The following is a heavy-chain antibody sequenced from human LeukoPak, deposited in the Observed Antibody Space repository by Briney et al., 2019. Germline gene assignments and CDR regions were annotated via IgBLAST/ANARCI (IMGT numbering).Heavy chain of an antibody. J-gene: IGHJ3*02. CDR1: GYRFTTYW. CDR2: MYPGDSET. V-gene: IGHV5-51*01. D-gene: IGHD1-26*01. Sequence: GESLKISCQGSGYRFTTYWIGWVRQMPGKGLEWMVIMYPGDSETRYSPSFQGQVTISADKSINTAYLQWSSLKASDTTMYYCVTTLYSGIYGDAFDIWGQGTMVTVSS. CDR3: VTTLYSGIYGDAFDI.